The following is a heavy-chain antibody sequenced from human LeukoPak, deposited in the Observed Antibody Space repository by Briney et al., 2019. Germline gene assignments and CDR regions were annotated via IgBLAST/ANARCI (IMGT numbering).Heavy chain of an antibody. CDR3: ARYSKPTYYFDY. CDR1: GGSISSYY. J-gene: IGHJ4*02. Sequence: PSETLSLTCTVSGGSISSYYWSWIRQPPGKGLEWIGYIYYSGSTNYNPSLKSRVTISVDTSKNQFSLKLSSVTAADTAVYYCARYSKPTYYFDYGGQGTLATVS. D-gene: IGHD4-11*01. CDR2: IYYSGST. V-gene: IGHV4-59*08.